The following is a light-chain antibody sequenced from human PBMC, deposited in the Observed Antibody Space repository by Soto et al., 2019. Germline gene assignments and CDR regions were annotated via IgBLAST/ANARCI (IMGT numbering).Light chain of an antibody. CDR3: QQRSNWPYT. CDR1: QSVRSTS. Sequence: VLTQSPGTLSLSPGERATLSCRASQSVRSTSLAWYQQKPGQAPRLLIYGASSRATGIPDRFSGGGSGTDFTLTISRLEPEDFAVYYCQQRSNWPYTFGQGTKLEIK. J-gene: IGKJ2*01. CDR2: GAS. V-gene: IGKV3D-20*02.